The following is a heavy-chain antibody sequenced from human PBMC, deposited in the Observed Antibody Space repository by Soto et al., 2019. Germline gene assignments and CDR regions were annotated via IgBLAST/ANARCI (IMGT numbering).Heavy chain of an antibody. J-gene: IGHJ4*02. V-gene: IGHV3-23*01. CDR1: GFTFSSYA. Sequence: PGGSLRLSCAASGFTFSSYAMSWVRQAPGKGLEWVSAISGSGGSTYYADSVKGRFTISRDNSKNTLYLQMNSLRAEDTAVYYCANEGPHPYCGGDCPPDYFDYWGQGTLVTVSS. CDR2: ISGSGGST. D-gene: IGHD2-21*02. CDR3: ANEGPHPYCGGDCPPDYFDY.